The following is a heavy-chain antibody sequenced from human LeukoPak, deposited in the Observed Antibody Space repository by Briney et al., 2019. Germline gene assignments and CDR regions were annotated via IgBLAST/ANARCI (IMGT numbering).Heavy chain of an antibody. Sequence: SETLSLTCTVSGGSISSSSYYWGWIRQPPGKGLEWIGSIYYSGSTYYNPSLKSRVTISVDTSKNQFSLKLSSVTAADTAVYYCARHHAHDYYDSGSYFPDWGQGTLVTVSS. V-gene: IGHV4-39*01. D-gene: IGHD3-10*01. CDR3: ARHHAHDYYDSGSYFPD. CDR1: GGSISSSSYY. CDR2: IYYSGST. J-gene: IGHJ4*02.